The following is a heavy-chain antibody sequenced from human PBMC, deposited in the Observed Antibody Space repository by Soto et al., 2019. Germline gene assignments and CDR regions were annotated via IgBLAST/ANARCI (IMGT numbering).Heavy chain of an antibody. V-gene: IGHV5-51*01. CDR3: ARRTGLLYSD. CDR1: GYSFNTYW. J-gene: IGHJ4*02. D-gene: IGHD2-21*01. Sequence: GESLKISCKGSGYSFNTYWIGWVRQMPGKGLEWMGVIYPDDSGIRYSPSFQGQVTISADKSISTAYLQWSSLKASDSGIYYCARRTGLLYSDWGQGTLVTVSS. CDR2: IYPDDSGI.